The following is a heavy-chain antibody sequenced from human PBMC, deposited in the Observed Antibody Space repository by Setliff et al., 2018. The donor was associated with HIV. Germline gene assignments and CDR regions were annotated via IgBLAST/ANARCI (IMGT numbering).Heavy chain of an antibody. D-gene: IGHD3-3*01. V-gene: IGHV4-59*01. CDR2: VYYSEDT. CDR1: GDPISTYY. Sequence: PSETLSLTCTVSGDPISTYYWSWVRKPPGKGLEWIGYVYYSEDTDDVNPSLESRVSISGDTSKNQFSLNLSSVTAADTAVYYCARSFWSAFSAYNYYIDVWGKGTTVTVSS. CDR3: ARSFWSAFSAYNYYIDV. J-gene: IGHJ6*03.